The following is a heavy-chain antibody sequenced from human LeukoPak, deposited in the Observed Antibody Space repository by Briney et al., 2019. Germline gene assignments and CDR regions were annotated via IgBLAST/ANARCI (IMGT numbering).Heavy chain of an antibody. CDR1: GGSISSYY. Sequence: SXXLSLTCTVSGGSISSYYWSWMREPPGKGREGMADIYYSGSTNYNPSLKRRVNISVDTSKKQFSLKLTSVTAADTPVYYCASSSHIAAAGTDPHYYYYYMVVWGKGTTVTVSS. J-gene: IGHJ6*03. D-gene: IGHD6-13*01. CDR3: ASSSHIAAAGTDPHYYYYYMVV. V-gene: IGHV4-59*01. CDR2: IYYSGST.